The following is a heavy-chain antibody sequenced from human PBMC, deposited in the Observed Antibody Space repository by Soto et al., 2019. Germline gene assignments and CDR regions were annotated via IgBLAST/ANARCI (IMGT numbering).Heavy chain of an antibody. CDR2: ISGSGGST. CDR1: GFTFSSYA. D-gene: IGHD6-13*01. Sequence: GGSLRLSCAASGFTFSSYAMSWVRQAPGKGLEWVSAISGSGGSTYYADSVKGRFTISRDNSKNTLYLQMNRLRSDDTAVYYCARDRLAAAVGVGFTFDIWGQGTMVTVSS. J-gene: IGHJ3*02. V-gene: IGHV3-23*01. CDR3: ARDRLAAAVGVGFTFDI.